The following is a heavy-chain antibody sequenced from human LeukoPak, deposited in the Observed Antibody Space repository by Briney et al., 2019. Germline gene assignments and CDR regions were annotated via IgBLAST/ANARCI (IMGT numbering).Heavy chain of an antibody. J-gene: IGHJ3*02. CDR2: ISYDGSNK. CDR1: GFTFSSYG. D-gene: IGHD3-22*01. V-gene: IGHV3-30*03. CDR3: ATIRDDSSGNDAFDI. Sequence: PGGSLRLSCAASGFTFSSYGMHWVRQAPGKGLEWVAVISYDGSNKYYADSVKGRFTISRDNSKNTLYLQMNSLRAEDTAVYYCATIRDDSSGNDAFDIWGQGTMVTVSS.